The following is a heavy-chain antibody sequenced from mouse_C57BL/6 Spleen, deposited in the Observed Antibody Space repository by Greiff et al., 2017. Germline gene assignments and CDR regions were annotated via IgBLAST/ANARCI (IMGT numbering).Heavy chain of an antibody. D-gene: IGHD2-4*01. CDR2: INPYNGGT. CDR1: GYTFTDYY. V-gene: IGHV1-19*01. CDR3: ARFYYEYDGRGNYFDY. J-gene: IGHJ2*01. Sequence: VQLQQSGPVLVKPGASVKMSCKASGYTFTDYYMNWVKQSHGKSLEWIGVINPYNGGTSYNQKFKGKATLTVDKSSSTAYMELNSLTSEDSAVYYCARFYYEYDGRGNYFDYWGQGTTLTVSS.